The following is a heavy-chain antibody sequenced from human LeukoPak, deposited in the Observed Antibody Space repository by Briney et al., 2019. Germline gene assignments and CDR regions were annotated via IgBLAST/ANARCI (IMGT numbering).Heavy chain of an antibody. V-gene: IGHV4-34*01. CDR3: ARGSRYTGYSCGWGN. Sequence: PSETLSLTCAVYGGSFSGYYWSWIRQPPGNGLEWIGEINHSGSTNYNPSLKSRVTISVDTSKNQFSLKLSSVTAADTAVYYCARGSRYTGYSCGWGNWGQGTLVTVSS. CDR2: INHSGST. J-gene: IGHJ4*02. D-gene: IGHD6-19*01. CDR1: GGSFSGYY.